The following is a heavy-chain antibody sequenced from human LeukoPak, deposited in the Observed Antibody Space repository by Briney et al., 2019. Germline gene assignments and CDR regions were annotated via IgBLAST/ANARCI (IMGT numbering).Heavy chain of an antibody. CDR3: AREGEGSTWQHFDH. Sequence: ASVKVSCKASGYTFSDYYIHWVRQAPGEGLEWMGRIKPYSGVTNHAQKFQGRVTMTRDTSISTVYMELSSLRPDDTAAYYCAREGEGSTWQHFDHWGQGTLVTVSS. V-gene: IGHV1-2*06. CDR1: GYTFSDYY. D-gene: IGHD6-13*01. CDR2: IKPYSGVT. J-gene: IGHJ4*02.